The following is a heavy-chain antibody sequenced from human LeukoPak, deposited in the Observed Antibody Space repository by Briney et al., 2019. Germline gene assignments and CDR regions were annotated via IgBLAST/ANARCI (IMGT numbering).Heavy chain of an antibody. J-gene: IGHJ4*02. CDR2: INHSGST. CDR1: GGSISSSSYY. Sequence: PSETLSLTCTVSGGSISSSSYYWGWIRQPPGKGLEWIGEINHSGSTNYNPSLKSPVTISVDTSKNQFSLKLSSVTAADTAVYYCAKGAFYCSSTSCYGTRLYYFDYWGQGTLVTVSS. V-gene: IGHV4-39*07. D-gene: IGHD2-2*01. CDR3: AKGAFYCSSTSCYGTRLYYFDY.